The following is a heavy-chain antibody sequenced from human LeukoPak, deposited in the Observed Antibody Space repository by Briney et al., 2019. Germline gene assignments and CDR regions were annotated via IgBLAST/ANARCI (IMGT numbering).Heavy chain of an antibody. V-gene: IGHV4-34*01. D-gene: IGHD2-15*01. CDR3: ARYCSGGSCSPRGMDV. CDR1: GGSFSGYY. Sequence: PSETLSLTCAVYGGSFSGYYWSWIRQPPGKGLEWIGEINHSGSTNYNPSLKSRVTISVDTSKNQFSLKLSSVTAADTAVYYCARYCSGGSCSPRGMDVWGQGTTVTVSS. CDR2: INHSGST. J-gene: IGHJ6*02.